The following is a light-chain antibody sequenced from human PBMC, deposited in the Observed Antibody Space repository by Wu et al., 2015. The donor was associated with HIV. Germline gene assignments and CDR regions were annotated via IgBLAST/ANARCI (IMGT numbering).Light chain of an antibody. CDR1: QSVSTTS. Sequence: ATLSCRASQSVSTTSLVWYQQKPGQAPRLLIYGASSRAAGIPERFSGRGSGTDFTLTISRLEPEDFAVYYCHHYGSSPPYTFGQGTKLEIK. J-gene: IGKJ2*01. V-gene: IGKV3-20*01. CDR3: HHYGSSPPYT. CDR2: GAS.